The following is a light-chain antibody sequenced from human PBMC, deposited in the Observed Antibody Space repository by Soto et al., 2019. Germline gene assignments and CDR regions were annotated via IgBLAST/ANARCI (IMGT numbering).Light chain of an antibody. CDR3: QQSYSTHTWT. CDR2: AAS. Sequence: DIQMTQSTSSLSASVGDRVTITCRASYSISSHLNWYQQKPGKAPKLLIYAASSLQSGVPSRFRGSGSGTDFTLTISSLQPEDFATYYCQQSYSTHTWTFGQGTKVEIK. V-gene: IGKV1-39*01. J-gene: IGKJ1*01. CDR1: YSISSH.